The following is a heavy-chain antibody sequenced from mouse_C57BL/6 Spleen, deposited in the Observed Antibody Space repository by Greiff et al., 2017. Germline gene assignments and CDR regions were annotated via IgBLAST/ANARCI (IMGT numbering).Heavy chain of an antibody. CDR1: GFTFSNYW. J-gene: IGHJ3*01. Sequence: EVKLMASGGGLVQPGGSMKLSCVASGFTFSNYWMNWVRQSPEKGLELVAQIRLKSDNYATHYAESVKGRFTISRDDSKSSVYLQMNNLRAEDTGIYSCIQLGRFAYWGQGTLVTVSA. V-gene: IGHV6-3*01. CDR2: IRLKSDNYAT. D-gene: IGHD4-1*02. CDR3: IQLGRFAY.